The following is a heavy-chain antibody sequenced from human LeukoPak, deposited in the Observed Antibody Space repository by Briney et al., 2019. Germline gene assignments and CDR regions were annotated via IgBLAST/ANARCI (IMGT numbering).Heavy chain of an antibody. CDR1: GGSISKGGYY. CDR3: AGGDYFDR. D-gene: IGHD3-10*01. V-gene: IGHV4-31*09. Sequence: PSQTLSLTCTVSGGSISKGGYYWSWIRQHPEKGLEWIGYISFSGSTYYNPSLKSRVTISVDKSKNQLSLNLSSVTVADTALYYCAGGDYFDRWGQGTLVTVSS. CDR2: ISFSGST. J-gene: IGHJ4*02.